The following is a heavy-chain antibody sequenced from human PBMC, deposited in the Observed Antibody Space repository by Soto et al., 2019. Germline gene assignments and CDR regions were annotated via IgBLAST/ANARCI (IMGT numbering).Heavy chain of an antibody. V-gene: IGHV5-51*01. CDR2: IYPGDSNT. CDR3: ARKPAGHFDY. D-gene: IGHD2-15*01. CDR1: GYIFTSNW. J-gene: IGHJ4*02. Sequence: GESLKISCKVSGYIFTSNWIGWVRQMPGKGLEWMGIIYPGDSNTRYSPSFQGQVTISADKSIGTAYLQWNSLKASDTALYYCARKPAGHFDYWGQGTLVTVSS.